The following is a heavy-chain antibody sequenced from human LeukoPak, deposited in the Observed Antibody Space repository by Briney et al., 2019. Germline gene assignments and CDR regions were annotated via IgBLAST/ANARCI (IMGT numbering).Heavy chain of an antibody. CDR2: IYYSGST. CDR3: ARAYSNSYFDY. Sequence: SETLSLTCTVSGGSISSSSYYWGWLRQPPGMGLEWIGSIYYSGSTYYNPSLKSRVTISVDTSKNQFSLKLSSVTAADTAVYYCARAYSNSYFDYWGQGTLVTVSS. V-gene: IGHV4-39*07. J-gene: IGHJ4*02. CDR1: GGSISSSSYY. D-gene: IGHD4-11*01.